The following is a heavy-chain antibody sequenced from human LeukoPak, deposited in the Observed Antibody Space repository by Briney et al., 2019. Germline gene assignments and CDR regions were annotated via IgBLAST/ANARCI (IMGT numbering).Heavy chain of an antibody. V-gene: IGHV3-7*01. CDR1: GFTFSSYW. J-gene: IGHJ4*02. CDR3: ARDARPNYYTSGSGI. D-gene: IGHD3-10*01. Sequence: GGSLRLSCAASGFTFSSYWTSWVRQAPGKGLEWVANINQDGSEKYYVDSVKGRFTISRDNAKNSLYLQMNSLRAEDTAVYFCARDARPNYYTSGSGIWGQGTLVTVSS. CDR2: INQDGSEK.